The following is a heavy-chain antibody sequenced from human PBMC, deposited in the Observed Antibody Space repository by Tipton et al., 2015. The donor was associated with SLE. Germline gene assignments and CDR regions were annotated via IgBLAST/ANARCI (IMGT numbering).Heavy chain of an antibody. CDR1: GFTFSSYG. CDR2: ISGSGGST. V-gene: IGHV3-23*01. CDR3: AAFSIPSGMDV. J-gene: IGHJ6*02. Sequence: SLRLSCAASGFTFSSYGMSWVHQAPGKGLEWVSAISGSGGSTYYADSVKGRFTISRDNSKNTLYLQMNSLRAEDTAVYYCAAFSIPSGMDVWGQGTTVTVSS. D-gene: IGHD3-10*01.